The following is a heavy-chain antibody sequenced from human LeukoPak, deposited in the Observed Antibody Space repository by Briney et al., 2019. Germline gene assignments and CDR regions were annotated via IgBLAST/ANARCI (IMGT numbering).Heavy chain of an antibody. V-gene: IGHV3-23*01. CDR2: ISAYGSLK. D-gene: IGHD5-24*01. CDR3: AKGWICETLHRPLDY. Sequence: PGGSLRLSCAASEFTFNSYAMNWVRQAPGKGLEWVSGISAYGSLKYYADSVKGRFTISRDNSKSVLFLQMNSLTVDDTAVYYWAKGWICETLHRPLDYWGQGTQVTVPS. CDR1: EFTFNSYA. J-gene: IGHJ4*02.